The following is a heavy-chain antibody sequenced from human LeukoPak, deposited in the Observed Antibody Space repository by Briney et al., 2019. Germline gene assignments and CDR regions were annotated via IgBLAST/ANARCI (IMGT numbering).Heavy chain of an antibody. Sequence: SETLSLTCGVNGGSFSGYDWSWVRQPPGKGLEWIGEISDGGDTNYNPSLKSRVTMSVDTSKNQFSLTVTSVTAADTAVYYCARGLGWKVATMGLFFMDVWGEGTTVTVSS. CDR1: GGSFSGYD. CDR2: ISDGGDT. CDR3: ARGLGWKVATMGLFFMDV. J-gene: IGHJ6*03. V-gene: IGHV4-34*01. D-gene: IGHD5-24*01.